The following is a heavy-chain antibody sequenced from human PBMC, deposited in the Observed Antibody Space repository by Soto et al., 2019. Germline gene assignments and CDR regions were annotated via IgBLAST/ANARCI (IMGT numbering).Heavy chain of an antibody. CDR3: ARDRYYDFWSGYYQTRYYYGMDV. Sequence: PGGSLRLSCAASGFTVSSNYMSWVRQAPGKGLEWVSVIYSGGSTYYADSVKGRFTISRDNSKNTLYLQMNSLRAEDTAVYYCARDRYYDFWSGYYQTRYYYGMDVWGQETTVTVSS. CDR1: GFTVSSNY. V-gene: IGHV3-53*01. J-gene: IGHJ6*02. D-gene: IGHD3-3*01. CDR2: IYSGGST.